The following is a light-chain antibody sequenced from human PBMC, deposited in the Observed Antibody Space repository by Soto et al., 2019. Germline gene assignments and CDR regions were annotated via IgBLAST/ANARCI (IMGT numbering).Light chain of an antibody. CDR3: RSYAGSYVV. J-gene: IGLJ2*01. CDR1: SSDVGGHSY. V-gene: IGLV2-11*01. Sequence: QSALTQPRSVSGSPGQSVAISCTGTSSDVGGHSYVSWYQHHPGKAPKLMIYDFTKRPSGVPDRLSGSKSGNTASLTISGLQAEDEGDYYCRSYAGSYVVFGGGTKVTVL. CDR2: DFT.